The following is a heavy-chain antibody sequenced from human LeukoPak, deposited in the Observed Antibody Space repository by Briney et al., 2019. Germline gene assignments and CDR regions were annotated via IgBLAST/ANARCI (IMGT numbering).Heavy chain of an antibody. D-gene: IGHD6-19*01. V-gene: IGHV3-21*01. J-gene: IGHJ3*02. CDR2: ISSSSSYI. CDR1: GFTFSSYS. CDR3: ARDRAYSSGWHSDAFDI. Sequence: GGSLRLSCAASGFTFSSYSMNWVRQAPGKGLAWVSSISSSSSYIYYADSVKGRFTVSRDNAKNSLYLQMNSLRAEDTAVYYCARDRAYSSGWHSDAFDIWGQGTMVTVSS.